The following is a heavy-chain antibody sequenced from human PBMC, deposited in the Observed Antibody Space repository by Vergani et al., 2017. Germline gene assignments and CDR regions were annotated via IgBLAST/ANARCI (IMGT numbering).Heavy chain of an antibody. D-gene: IGHD2-2*01. CDR1: GFTFNSYA. V-gene: IGHV3-23*01. Sequence: QLLESGGGLIQPGGSLRLACAASGFTFNSYAMTWVRQAPGKGLEWVSGINNNGGSTYYADSVKGRFTISRDNSKNTLYLQMTDLRAEDTATYYCAKVCGSTSCPYGGGAFDVWGHGTMVTVSS. J-gene: IGHJ3*01. CDR2: INNNGGST. CDR3: AKVCGSTSCPYGGGAFDV.